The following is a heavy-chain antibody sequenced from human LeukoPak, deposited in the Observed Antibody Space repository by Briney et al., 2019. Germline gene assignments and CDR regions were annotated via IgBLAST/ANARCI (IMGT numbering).Heavy chain of an antibody. CDR3: ARAYFCSSTSCPDGMDV. CDR2: INHSGST. D-gene: IGHD2-2*01. CDR1: GGSFSGYY. V-gene: IGHV4-34*01. Sequence: SETLSITCAVYGGSFSGYYWSWIRQPPGKGLEWIGEINHSGSTNYNPSLKSRVTISVDTSKNQFSLKLSSVTAADTAVYYCARAYFCSSTSCPDGMDVWGQGTTVTVSS. J-gene: IGHJ6*02.